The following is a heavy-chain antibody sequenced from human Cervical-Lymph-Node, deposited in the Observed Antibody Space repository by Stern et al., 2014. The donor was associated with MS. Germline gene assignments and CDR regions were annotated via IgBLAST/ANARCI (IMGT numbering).Heavy chain of an antibody. Sequence: EVQLVESGGGLIQPGGSLRLSCAASGFTVSSNYMSWVRQAPGKGLEWVSVIYSGGSTYYEDSVKGRFTISRDNSKNTLYLQMNSLRAEDTAVYYCARVRPAQWELPYYFDYWGQGTLVTVSS. CDR1: GFTVSSNY. CDR3: ARVRPAQWELPYYFDY. J-gene: IGHJ4*02. CDR2: IYSGGST. D-gene: IGHD1-26*01. V-gene: IGHV3-53*01.